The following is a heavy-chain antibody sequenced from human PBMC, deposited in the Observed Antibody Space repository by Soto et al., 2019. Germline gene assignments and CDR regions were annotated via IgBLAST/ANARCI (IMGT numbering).Heavy chain of an antibody. D-gene: IGHD3-16*01. J-gene: IGHJ6*02. Sequence: EVQLVESGGGLVQPGGSLRLSCAASGFTFSSYAMHWVRQAPGKGLEYVSVITSSGGNTDYASSVKGRFTISRDNSKNTLYLKMGGLRAEDMAVYYCARRVPFGDGMDVWGQGTTVTVSS. V-gene: IGHV3-64*01. CDR1: GFTFSSYA. CDR2: ITSSGGNT. CDR3: ARRVPFGDGMDV.